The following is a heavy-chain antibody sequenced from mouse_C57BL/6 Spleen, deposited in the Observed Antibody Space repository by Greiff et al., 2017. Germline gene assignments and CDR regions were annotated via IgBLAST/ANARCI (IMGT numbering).Heavy chain of an antibody. Sequence: VQLQQPGAELVKPGASVKLSCKASGYTFTSYWMHWVKQRPGQGLEWIGMIHPNSGSTNYNEKFKSKATLTVDKSSSTAYMQLSSLTSEDSAVYYCARKEYCGNCDMDYWGKGTTVTVSS. CDR2: IHPNSGST. CDR1: GYTFTSYW. CDR3: ARKEYCGNCDMDY. J-gene: IGHJ1*03. V-gene: IGHV1-64*01. D-gene: IGHD1-1*02.